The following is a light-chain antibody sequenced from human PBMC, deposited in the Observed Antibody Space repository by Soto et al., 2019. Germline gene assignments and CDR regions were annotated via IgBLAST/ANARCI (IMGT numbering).Light chain of an antibody. Sequence: QSALTQPASVSGSPGQSITISCTGTYNDIGPYNYVSWYQQHPGKAPKLLIYDVTHRPSGVSDRFSGSKSGRTASLTISGLQSEDEADYYCSSYTRIIAVVFGGGTKLTVL. J-gene: IGLJ2*01. CDR2: DVT. CDR3: SSYTRIIAVV. CDR1: YNDIGPYNY. V-gene: IGLV2-14*03.